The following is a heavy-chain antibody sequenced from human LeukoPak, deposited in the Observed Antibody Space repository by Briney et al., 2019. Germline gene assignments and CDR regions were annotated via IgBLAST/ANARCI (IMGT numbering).Heavy chain of an antibody. V-gene: IGHV3-23*01. J-gene: IGHJ4*02. CDR3: AGGVVVAATRRDDY. CDR1: GFTFSSYA. CDR2: ISGSGGST. Sequence: PGGSLRLSCAASGFTFSSYAMSWVRQAPGKGLEWVSAISGSGGSTYYADSVKGRFTISRDNSKNTLYLQMNSLRAEDTAVYYCAGGVVVAATRRDDYWGQGTLVTVSS. D-gene: IGHD2-15*01.